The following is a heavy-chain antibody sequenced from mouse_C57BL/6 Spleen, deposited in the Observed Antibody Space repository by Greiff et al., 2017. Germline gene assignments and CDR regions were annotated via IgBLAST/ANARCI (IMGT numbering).Heavy chain of an antibody. D-gene: IGHD1-1*01. J-gene: IGHJ2*01. V-gene: IGHV1-75*01. CDR3: ARSGTTVVARGYYFDY. CDR1: GYTFTDYY. CDR2: IFPGSGST. Sequence: VQLRQSGPELVKPGASVKISCKASGYTFTDYYINWVKQRPGQGLEWIGWIFPGSGSTYYNEKFKGKATLTVDKSSSTAYMLLSSLTSEDSAVYFCARSGTTVVARGYYFDYWGQGTTLTVSS.